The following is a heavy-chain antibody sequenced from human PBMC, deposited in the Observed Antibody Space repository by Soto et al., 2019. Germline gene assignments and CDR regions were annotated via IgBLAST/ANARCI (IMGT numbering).Heavy chain of an antibody. D-gene: IGHD5-12*01. CDR3: ARDPGYSGFRPEYYYYYGLDV. CDR1: GGSISSGDYY. V-gene: IGHV4-30-4*01. J-gene: IGHJ6*02. Sequence: PSETLSLTCTVSGGSISSGDYYWSWIRQPPGKGLEWIGYIYYSGSTYYNPSLKSRVTISVDTSKNQFSLKLSSVTAADTAVYYCARDPGYSGFRPEYYYYYGLDVWGQGTTVTVSS. CDR2: IYYSGST.